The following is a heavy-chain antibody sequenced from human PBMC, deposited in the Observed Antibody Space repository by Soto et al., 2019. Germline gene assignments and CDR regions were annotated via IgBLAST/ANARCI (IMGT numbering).Heavy chain of an antibody. CDR1: GYTFTSYG. CDR2: LSAYNGNT. CDR3: ARDQPYFHWLHYSYCYYCMEV. D-gene: IGHD3-9*01. V-gene: IGHV1-18*04. Sequence: ASVKVSCKASGYTFTSYGISWVRQAPGQGLEWMGWLSAYNGNTNYAQKLQGRVTMTTDTSTSTAYMELRSLRSDDTAVYYCARDQPYFHWLHYSYCYYCMEVWGQGTTVTVSS. J-gene: IGHJ6*02.